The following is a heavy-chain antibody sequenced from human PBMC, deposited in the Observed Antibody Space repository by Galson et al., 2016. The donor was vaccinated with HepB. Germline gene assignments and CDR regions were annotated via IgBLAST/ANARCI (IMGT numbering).Heavy chain of an antibody. CDR2: IYYSGAT. D-gene: IGHD6-19*01. CDR1: GGSISSSSYY. V-gene: IGHV4-39*01. CDR3: ARQGFRESRRAVGHDFYYGMDV. J-gene: IGHJ6*02. Sequence: SETLSLTCTVSGGSISSSSYYWGWIRQPPGKGLEWIGSIYYSGATYYNPSLKSRVTISVDTSRNQLSLKLTSVTAAETAVYFCARQGFRESRRAVGHDFYYGMDVWGQGTAVTVSS.